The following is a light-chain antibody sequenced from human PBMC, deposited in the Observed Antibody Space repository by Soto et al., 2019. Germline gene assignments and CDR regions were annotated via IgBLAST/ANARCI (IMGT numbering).Light chain of an antibody. CDR2: ATS. Sequence: EIVVTQSPATLSVSPGERATLSCRASQSVGNNFAWYQQKPGQAPRLLIFATSTRAPGVPARFSGSGSGTEFTLTLSSLQPEDFAVYYCQQYGGWPRTFGGGAKVEIE. V-gene: IGKV3-15*01. CDR1: QSVGNN. J-gene: IGKJ4*01. CDR3: QQYGGWPRT.